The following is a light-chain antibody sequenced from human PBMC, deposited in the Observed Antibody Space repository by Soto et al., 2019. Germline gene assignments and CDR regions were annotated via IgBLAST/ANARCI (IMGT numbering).Light chain of an antibody. CDR1: QDIDSW. CDR2: AAS. J-gene: IGKJ1*01. CDR3: QQGSSFPWT. V-gene: IGKV1-12*01. Sequence: DIQMTQSPSSVSASVGDRVTITCRASQDIDSWLAWYQQKPGKAPKLLIYAASSLQSGVPLRFSGSGSGTDFTFTIASLHPEDFATYYCQQGSSFPWTFGQGTKVESK.